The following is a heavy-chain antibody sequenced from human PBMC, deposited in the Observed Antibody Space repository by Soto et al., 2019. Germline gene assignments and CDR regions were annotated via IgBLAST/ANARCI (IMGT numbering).Heavy chain of an antibody. D-gene: IGHD4-17*01. CDR2: ICGSGGST. CDR1: GFTVSSYA. Sequence: EVQLLESGGGLVQPGGSLRLSCAASGFTVSSYAMSWVRQAPGKGLEWVSAICGSGGSTYYADSVKGRFTISRDNSKNTLYLQMNSLRAEETAVYYCAKPSVPRPRTTVTFDFWGQGTLVTVSS. CDR3: AKPSVPRPRTTVTFDF. V-gene: IGHV3-23*01. J-gene: IGHJ5*01.